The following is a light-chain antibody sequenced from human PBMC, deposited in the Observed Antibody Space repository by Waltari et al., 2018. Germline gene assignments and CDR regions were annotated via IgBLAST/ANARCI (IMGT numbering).Light chain of an antibody. CDR1: QSVSSY. CDR3: QQHDNSLWT. V-gene: IGKV3-11*01. CDR2: DAS. Sequence: EIVLTQSPATLSLSPGERATLSCRASQSVSSYLAWYQQKPGQAPRLLIYDASNRATGIPARFSGSGSGTDFTLTITRLEPEDFAVYFCQQHDNSLWTFGQGTKVEVK. J-gene: IGKJ1*01.